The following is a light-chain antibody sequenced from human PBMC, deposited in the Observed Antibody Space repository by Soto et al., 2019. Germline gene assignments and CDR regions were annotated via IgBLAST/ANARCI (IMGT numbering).Light chain of an antibody. J-gene: IGLJ2*01. CDR1: SSDVGGYNF. Sequence: QSVLTQPRSVSGSPGQSVTISCTGTSSDVGGYNFVSWYQQNPGKAPKVVIYDVSERPSGVPDRFSGSKSGNTASLTISGLQAEDEADYYCCSYAGSYTVVFGGGTQLTVL. V-gene: IGLV2-11*01. CDR2: DVS. CDR3: CSYAGSYTVV.